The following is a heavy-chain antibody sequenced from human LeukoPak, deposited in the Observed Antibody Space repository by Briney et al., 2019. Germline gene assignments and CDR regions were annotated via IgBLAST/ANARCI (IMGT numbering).Heavy chain of an antibody. Sequence: SETLSLTCTVSGGSISSSSHCWGWIRQPPGKGLEWIGTMFYSGSTYYNPSLKSRVAISVDTSENQFSLELNSVTATDTAVYYCAVAGVRYYDSSGLHAFDFWGRGTMVTVSS. D-gene: IGHD3-22*01. CDR1: GGSISSSSHC. CDR2: MFYSGST. J-gene: IGHJ3*01. CDR3: AVAGVRYYDSSGLHAFDF. V-gene: IGHV4-39*01.